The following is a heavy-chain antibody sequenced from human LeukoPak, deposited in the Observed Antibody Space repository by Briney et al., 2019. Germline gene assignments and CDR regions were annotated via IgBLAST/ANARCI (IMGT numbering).Heavy chain of an antibody. CDR3: AKDPIFSGSYGVFDY. D-gene: IGHD1-26*01. J-gene: IGHJ4*02. V-gene: IGHV3-23*01. CDR2: IIVSGNSI. Sequence: GGSLRLSCAASGFTFSSCAMSWVRQAPGKGLEWVSTIIVSGNSIYYADSAEGRFTISRDNSKNTLYLQMNSLRAGDTAVYYCAKDPIFSGSYGVFDYWGLGTLVTVSS. CDR1: GFTFSSCA.